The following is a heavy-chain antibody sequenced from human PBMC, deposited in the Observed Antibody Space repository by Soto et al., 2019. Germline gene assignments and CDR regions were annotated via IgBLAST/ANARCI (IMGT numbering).Heavy chain of an antibody. CDR3: ARRSDGGYDSSGYYWDYFDY. CDR2: IIPIFGTA. J-gene: IGHJ4*02. Sequence: SVPVSCQASWYTFTRYGIIWVRQNTGQGLEWMGGIIPIFGTANYAQKFQGRVTITADESTSTAYMELSSLRSEDTAVYYCARRSDGGYDSSGYYWDYFDYWGQGTLVTVSS. D-gene: IGHD3-22*01. V-gene: IGHV1-69*13. CDR1: WYTFTRYG.